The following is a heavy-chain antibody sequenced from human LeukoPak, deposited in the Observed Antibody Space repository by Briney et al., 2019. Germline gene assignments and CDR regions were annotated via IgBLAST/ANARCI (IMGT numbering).Heavy chain of an antibody. V-gene: IGHV1-18*01. CDR2: ISAYNGNT. Sequence: ASVKVSCKASGYTFTSYGISWVRQAPGQGLEWMGWISAYNGNTNYAQKLQGRVTMTTDTSTSTAYMELRSLRSDDTAVYYCARDLLIVVVPAVMATSNYGMDVWGQGTTVTVSS. D-gene: IGHD2-2*01. J-gene: IGHJ6*02. CDR3: ARDLLIVVVPAVMATSNYGMDV. CDR1: GYTFTSYG.